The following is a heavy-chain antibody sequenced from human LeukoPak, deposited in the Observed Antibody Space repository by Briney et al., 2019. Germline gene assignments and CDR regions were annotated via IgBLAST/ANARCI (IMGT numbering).Heavy chain of an antibody. V-gene: IGHV3-20*04. CDR3: ARGLTTLSSYYSYHYMDV. J-gene: IGHJ6*03. CDR1: GFTFHDHG. CDR2: ITWNGGST. D-gene: IGHD4-11*01. Sequence: GGSLRLSCAASGFTFHDHGMSWVRQAPGKGLEWVSGITWNGGSTGYADSVKGRFTISRDNAKNSLFLQMDSLRAEDTAVYYCARGLTTLSSYYSYHYMDVWGKGTTVTVSS.